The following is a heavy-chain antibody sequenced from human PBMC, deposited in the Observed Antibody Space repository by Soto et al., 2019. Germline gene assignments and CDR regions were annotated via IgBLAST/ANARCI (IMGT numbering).Heavy chain of an antibody. V-gene: IGHV1-69*13. CDR3: ATSGYSYGALDYYYGMDA. D-gene: IGHD5-18*01. J-gene: IGHJ6*02. Sequence: SVKVSCKASGGTFSSYAISWVRQAPGQGLEWMGGIIPIFGTANYAQKFQGRVTITADESTSTAYMELSSLRSEDTAVYYCATSGYSYGALDYYYGMDAWGQGTTVTVSS. CDR1: GGTFSSYA. CDR2: IIPIFGTA.